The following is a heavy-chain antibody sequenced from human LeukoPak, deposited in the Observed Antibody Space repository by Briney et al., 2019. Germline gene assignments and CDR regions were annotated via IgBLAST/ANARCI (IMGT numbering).Heavy chain of an antibody. CDR1: GFTFSNYG. CDR2: IHGSSGST. J-gene: IGHJ4*02. D-gene: IGHD3-3*01. CDR3: ARGYDFWSGYSFDY. Sequence: GGSLRLSCSASGFTFSNYGMSWVRQAPGKGLEWVSGIHGSSGSTYYADSVKGRSTISRDNSKNTLYLQMNSLRAEDTAVYCCARGYDFWSGYSFDYWGQGTLVTGSS. V-gene: IGHV3-23*01.